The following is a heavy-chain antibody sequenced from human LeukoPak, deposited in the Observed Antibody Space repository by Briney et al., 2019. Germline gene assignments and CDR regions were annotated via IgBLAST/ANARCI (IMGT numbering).Heavy chain of an antibody. CDR1: GFTFSYYG. V-gene: IGHV3-30*18. CDR2: ISHDGSNK. D-gene: IGHD3-22*01. J-gene: IGHJ4*02. CDR3: AKPGKRRVVTITDFDY. Sequence: GSSLRLSCAASGFTFSYYGMHWVRQAPGRGLEWVAFISHDGSNKYYADSGKGRSTISRDNSKNTLYLQMNSMKPEDTSVYYCAKPGKRRVVTITDFDYWGQGTLVTVSS.